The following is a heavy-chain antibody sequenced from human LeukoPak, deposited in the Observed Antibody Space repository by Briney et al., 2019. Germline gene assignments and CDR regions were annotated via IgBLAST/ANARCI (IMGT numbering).Heavy chain of an antibody. J-gene: IGHJ4*02. CDR3: ARDFFSEVTYHGEIAYFDQ. Sequence: ASVKVSCKTSGYTFSDYSIHWVRQAPGQGLEWMGWINPKSGDTKSAQKFQGRVTMTGDTSISTIYVEVTRLRSDDTAIYYCARDFFSEVTYHGEIAYFDQWGPGTLASVSS. D-gene: IGHD1-14*01. CDR2: INPKSGDT. V-gene: IGHV1-2*02. CDR1: GYTFSDYS.